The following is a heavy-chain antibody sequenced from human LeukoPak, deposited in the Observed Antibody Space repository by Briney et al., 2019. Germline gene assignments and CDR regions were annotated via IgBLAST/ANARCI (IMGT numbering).Heavy chain of an antibody. CDR2: IKQDGSEK. V-gene: IGHV3-7*01. D-gene: IGHD3-10*01. Sequence: GGSLRLSCAASGFTFSNYWMSWVRQAPGKGLEWVANIKQDGSEKYYVDSVKGRFTISRDTAKNSVYLQMNSLRAEDTAVYYCVRDPVGNYGSGTYPPSWGQGTLVTVSS. CDR1: GFTFSNYW. CDR3: VRDPVGNYGSGTYPPS. J-gene: IGHJ4*02.